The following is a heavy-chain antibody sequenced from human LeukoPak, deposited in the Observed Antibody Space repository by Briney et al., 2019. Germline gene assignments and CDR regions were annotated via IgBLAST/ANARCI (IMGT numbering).Heavy chain of an antibody. Sequence: GALVKVSCEASGYTFISYDINWVRQAPGQGLEWMGWMNPNRGDTDYVQKFQGRVTMTRSTSISTAYMELNNLRSEDTAIYYCARGGFGSGSHFDYWGQGTLVTVSS. D-gene: IGHD3-10*01. CDR2: MNPNRGDT. V-gene: IGHV1-8*01. J-gene: IGHJ4*02. CDR3: ARGGFGSGSHFDY. CDR1: GYTFISYD.